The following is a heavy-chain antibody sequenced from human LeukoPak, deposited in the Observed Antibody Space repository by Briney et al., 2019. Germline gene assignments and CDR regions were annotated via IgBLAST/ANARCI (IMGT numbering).Heavy chain of an antibody. D-gene: IGHD5-12*01. CDR3: ARRSGYDSDDAFDI. CDR1: GGSFSGYY. CDR2: INHSGST. J-gene: IGHJ3*02. Sequence: TSETLSLTCAVYGGSFSGYYWSWIRQPPGKGLEWIGEINHSGSTNYNPSLKSRVTISVDTSKNQFSLKLSSVTAADTAVYYCARRSGYDSDDAFDIWGQGTMVTVSS. V-gene: IGHV4-34*01.